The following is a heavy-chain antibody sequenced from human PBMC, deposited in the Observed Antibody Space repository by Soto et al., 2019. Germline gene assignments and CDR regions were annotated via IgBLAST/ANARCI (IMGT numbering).Heavy chain of an antibody. CDR3: ASSAIVGREVNTWFDP. CDR1: GGSISSYY. V-gene: IGHV4-59*01. Sequence: SETLSLTCTVSGGSISSYYWSWIRQPPGKGLEWIGYIYYSGSTNYNPSLKSRVTISVDTSKNQFSVKLNSVTAADTAVYYCASSAIVGREVNTWFDPWGQGILVTVSS. D-gene: IGHD1-26*01. CDR2: IYYSGST. J-gene: IGHJ5*02.